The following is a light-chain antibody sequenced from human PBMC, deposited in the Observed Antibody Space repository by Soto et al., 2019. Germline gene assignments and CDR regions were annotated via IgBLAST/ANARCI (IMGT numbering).Light chain of an antibody. Sequence: DIQMTQSPSSLSASVGDRVTITCRASQVISNYLAWYQQKSGKDPKPLVYAASTLQSGVPSRFSGSGSGTDFTLTISSLQPEDVATYYCQKYNSAPLTFGGGTKVDIK. CDR2: AAS. CDR3: QKYNSAPLT. V-gene: IGKV1-27*01. J-gene: IGKJ4*01. CDR1: QVISNY.